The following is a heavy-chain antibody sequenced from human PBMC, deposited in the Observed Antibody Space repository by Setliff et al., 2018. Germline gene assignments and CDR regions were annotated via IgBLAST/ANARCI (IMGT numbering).Heavy chain of an antibody. V-gene: IGHV1-18*01. CDR1: GGTFSSYA. Sequence: ASVKVSCKASGGTFSSYAISWVRQAPGQGLEWMGWISIDDDKTKYAQEFQGRVTMTADTSTSTAYMELRSLRSDDTAVYYCAGGRGWSSEHWGQGTLVTVS. D-gene: IGHD6-19*01. CDR3: AGGRGWSSEH. J-gene: IGHJ4*02. CDR2: ISIDDDKT.